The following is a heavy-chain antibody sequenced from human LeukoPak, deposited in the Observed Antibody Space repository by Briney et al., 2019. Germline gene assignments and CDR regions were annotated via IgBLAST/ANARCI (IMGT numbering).Heavy chain of an antibody. CDR1: GGSINSGAYS. CDR2: IYHSGST. V-gene: IGHV4-30-2*01. D-gene: IGHD5-18*01. J-gene: IGHJ4*02. Sequence: PSETLSLTCAVSGGSINSGAYSWSWIRQLPGKGLEWIGYIYHSGSTYYNPSLKSRVTISVDRSKNQFSLKLSSVTAADTAVYYCARAVDTAMVNWGQGTLVTVSS. CDR3: ARAVDTAMVN.